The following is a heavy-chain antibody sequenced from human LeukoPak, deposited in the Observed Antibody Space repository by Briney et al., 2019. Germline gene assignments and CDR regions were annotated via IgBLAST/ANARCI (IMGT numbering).Heavy chain of an antibody. J-gene: IGHJ5*02. CDR3: ARIGLGTYYGSGSCEAFDP. V-gene: IGHV1-69*13. D-gene: IGHD3-10*01. CDR1: GGTFSSYA. Sequence: GASVKVSCKASGGTFSSYAISWVRQAPGQGLEWMGGIIPIFGTANYAQKFQGRVTITADESTSTAYMELSSLRSEDTAVYYCARIGLGTYYGSGSCEAFDPWGQGTLVTVSS. CDR2: IIPIFGTA.